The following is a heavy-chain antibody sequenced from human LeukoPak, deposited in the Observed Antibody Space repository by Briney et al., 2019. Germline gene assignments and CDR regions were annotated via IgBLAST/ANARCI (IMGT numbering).Heavy chain of an antibody. CDR2: IYHSGST. J-gene: IGHJ5*02. V-gene: IGHV4-30-2*01. Sequence: NPSETLSLTYAVSGGSISSGGYSWSWIRQPPGKGLEWIGYIYHSGSTYYNPSLKSRVTISVDRSKNQFSLKLSSVTAADTAVYYCARVETPRKTYYDFWSGYYDNWFDPWGQGTLVTVSS. CDR3: ARVETPRKTYYDFWSGYYDNWFDP. D-gene: IGHD3-3*01. CDR1: GGSISSGGYS.